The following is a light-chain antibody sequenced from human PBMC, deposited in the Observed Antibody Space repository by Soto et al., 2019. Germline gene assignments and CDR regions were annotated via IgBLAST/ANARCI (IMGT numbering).Light chain of an antibody. CDR3: SSYTSSSTWV. CDR2: DVS. J-gene: IGLJ3*02. CDR1: SSDVGGYNY. V-gene: IGLV2-14*01. Sequence: QSVLTQPASVSGSPGQSITISCTGTSSDVGGYNYVSWFQQHPGKAPKLMIYDVSNRPSGVSNRFSGSKSGSTASLTISGLQAEDEADYYCSSYTSSSTWVFGGGTQLTVL.